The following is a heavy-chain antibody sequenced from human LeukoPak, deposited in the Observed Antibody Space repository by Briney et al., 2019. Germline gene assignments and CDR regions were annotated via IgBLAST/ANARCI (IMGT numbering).Heavy chain of an antibody. V-gene: IGHV1-46*01. CDR2: INPSGGST. Sequence: GASVKVSCKASGYTFTSYYVHWVRQAPGQGLEWMGIINPSGGSTSYAQKFQGRVTMTRDMSTSTVYMELSSLRSEDTAVYYCASPKDQLLRHTYDAFDIWGQGTMVTVSS. D-gene: IGHD2-2*01. J-gene: IGHJ3*02. CDR1: GYTFTSYY. CDR3: ASPKDQLLRHTYDAFDI.